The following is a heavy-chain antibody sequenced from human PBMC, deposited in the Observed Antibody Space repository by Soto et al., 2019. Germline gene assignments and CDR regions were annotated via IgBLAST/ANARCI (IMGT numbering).Heavy chain of an antibody. V-gene: IGHV3-7*01. Sequence: PGGSLRLSCAASGFSFSGSYMSWVRQVPGKGLERVANIDPSGTKKYYVGSVTGRFTISRDNAKNSLYLHMNSLRAEDTAEYYCARELIVGPAEYFQHWGQGTLVTVSS. CDR1: GFSFSGSY. CDR3: ARELIVGPAEYFQH. J-gene: IGHJ1*01. CDR2: IDPSGTKK. D-gene: IGHD1-26*01.